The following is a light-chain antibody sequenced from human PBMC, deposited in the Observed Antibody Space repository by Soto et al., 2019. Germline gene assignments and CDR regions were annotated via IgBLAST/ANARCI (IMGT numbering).Light chain of an antibody. CDR1: QSVRSDY. CDR2: GAS. CDR3: QQYGSSPPLS. J-gene: IGKJ4*01. V-gene: IGKV3-20*01. Sequence: EIVLTQSPGTLSLSPGERATLSCRASQSVRSDYLAWYQQKPGQAPRLHIYGASTRATGIPDRFSGSGSGTDFTLTISRLEPEDFAVYYCQQYGSSPPLSFGGGTKVDIK.